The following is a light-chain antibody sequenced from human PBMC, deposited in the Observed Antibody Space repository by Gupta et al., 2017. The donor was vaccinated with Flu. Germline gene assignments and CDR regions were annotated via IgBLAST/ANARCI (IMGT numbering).Light chain of an antibody. V-gene: IGLV1-51*02. Sequence: QSVLTQPPSVSAAPGQKVTISCSGSNSNIGPNYVSWYQQLPGTAPKLLIYDNNKRPSGIPDRFSGSKSGTSATLGITGLQTGDEADYYGGTWDHSLNNGRVFGGGTKLTVL. J-gene: IGLJ3*02. CDR2: DNN. CDR1: NSNIGPNY. CDR3: GTWDHSLNNGRV.